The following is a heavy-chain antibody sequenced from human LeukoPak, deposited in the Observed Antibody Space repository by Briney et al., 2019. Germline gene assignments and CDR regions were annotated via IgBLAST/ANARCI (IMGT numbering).Heavy chain of an antibody. D-gene: IGHD4-17*01. V-gene: IGHV3-9*01. Sequence: GGSLRLSCAASGFTFDDYAMHWVRQAPGKGLEWVSGISWNSGSIGYADSVKGRFTISRDNAKNSLYLQMNSLRAEDTALYDCXXXGXXXXYGSVFDYWGQGTLVTVSS. CDR2: ISWNSGSI. CDR1: GFTFDDYA. J-gene: IGHJ4*02. CDR3: XXXGXXXXYGSVFDY.